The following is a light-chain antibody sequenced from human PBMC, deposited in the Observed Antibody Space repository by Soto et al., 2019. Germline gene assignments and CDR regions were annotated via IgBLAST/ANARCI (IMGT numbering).Light chain of an antibody. CDR1: SSNIGAGYD. Sequence: QPVLTQPPSVSGAPGQRVTISCTGSSSNIGAGYDVHWYQQLPGTAPKLLIYGNINRPSGVPDRFSGSKSGTSASLAITGLQAEDEADYYCQSYDSSLSVHVVFGGGTQLTVL. V-gene: IGLV1-40*01. J-gene: IGLJ2*01. CDR2: GNI. CDR3: QSYDSSLSVHVV.